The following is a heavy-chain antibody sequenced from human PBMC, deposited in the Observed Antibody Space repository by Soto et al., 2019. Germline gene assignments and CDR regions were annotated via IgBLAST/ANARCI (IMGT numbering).Heavy chain of an antibody. D-gene: IGHD1-1*01. CDR2: ISYDGIDE. CDR3: VRDRNEMATVTLGY. CDR1: GFTFSSFG. V-gene: IGHV3-30*03. Sequence: QVQLLESGGGVVQPGRSLRLSYAASGFTFSSFGLHWVRQAPGKGLEWVAVISYDGIDESYADSVKGRFTISRDNSKNTLYLQMNSLRTEDTAAYYCVRDRNEMATVTLGYWGQGTLVTVSS. J-gene: IGHJ4*02.